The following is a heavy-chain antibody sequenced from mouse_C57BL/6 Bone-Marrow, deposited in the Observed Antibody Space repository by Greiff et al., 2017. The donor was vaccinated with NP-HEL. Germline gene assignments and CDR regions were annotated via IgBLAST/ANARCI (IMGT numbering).Heavy chain of an antibody. CDR1: GYTFTDYN. CDR3: ARDGYYGAWFAY. J-gene: IGHJ3*01. V-gene: IGHV1-18*01. CDR2: INPNNGGT. Sequence: DVKLQESGPELVKPGASVKIPCKASGYTFTDYNMDWVKQSHGKSLEWIGDINPNNGGTIYNQKFKGKATLTVDKSSSTAYMELRSLTSEDTAVYYCARDGYYGAWFAYWGQGTLVTVSA. D-gene: IGHD2-3*01.